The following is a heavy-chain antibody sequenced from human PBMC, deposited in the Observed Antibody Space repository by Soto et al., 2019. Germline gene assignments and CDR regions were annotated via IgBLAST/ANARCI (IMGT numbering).Heavy chain of an antibody. CDR2: ISYDGSNK. Sequence: GRFLRLSCAASGFTFSSYGMHWVRQAPGKGLEWVAVISYDGSNKYYADSVKGRFTISRDNSKNTLYLQMNSLRAEDTAVYYCAKAMVVTLLRRQYYHYGMDVWGQGTTVTVS. CDR3: AKAMVVTLLRRQYYHYGMDV. V-gene: IGHV3-30*18. J-gene: IGHJ6*02. D-gene: IGHD2-21*02. CDR1: GFTFSSYG.